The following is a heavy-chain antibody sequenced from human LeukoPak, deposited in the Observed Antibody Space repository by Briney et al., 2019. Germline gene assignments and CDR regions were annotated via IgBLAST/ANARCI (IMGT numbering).Heavy chain of an antibody. J-gene: IGHJ4*02. CDR2: INHSGST. CDR1: VGSFSGYY. CDR3: VGGRYYFDY. Sequence: PSETLSLTRVDYVGSFSGYYWSWIRQPPGKGLEWIGEINHSGSTNYNPSLKSRVTISVDTSKNQFSLKLSSVTAADTAVYYCVGGRYYFDYWGQGTLVTVSS. D-gene: IGHD2-15*01. V-gene: IGHV4-34*01.